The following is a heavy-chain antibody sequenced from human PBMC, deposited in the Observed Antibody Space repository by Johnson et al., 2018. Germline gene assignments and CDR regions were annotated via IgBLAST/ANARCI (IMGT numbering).Heavy chain of an antibody. CDR3: AQISCPGVRCPSYYYGMGV. Sequence: VQLVQSGGGLVKPGRSLRLSCTASGFTFGDYAMSWFRQAPGKGLEGVSFISGSGGSTDYVDSVKGRFTISRDNSKNTLFLQMHSLRADATAIYYCAQISCPGVRCPSYYYGMGVWGQGTTVIVSS. V-gene: IGHV3-23*04. CDR1: GFTFGDYA. CDR2: ISGSGGST. J-gene: IGHJ6*02. D-gene: IGHD2-8*01.